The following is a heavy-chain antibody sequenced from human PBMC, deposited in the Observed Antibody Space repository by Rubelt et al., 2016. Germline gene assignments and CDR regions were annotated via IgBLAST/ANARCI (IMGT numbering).Heavy chain of an antibody. CDR2: ISSTSSYI. D-gene: IGHD6-6*01. CDR3: ARTSSSSCDY. CDR1: GFTFSNYR. V-gene: IGHV3-21*01. Sequence: GGSLRLSCAASGFTFSNYRMTWVRQAPGKGLEWVSSISSTSSYIYYADSVKGRFTISRDNAKNSLYLQMNSLRDDDTAVYYCARTSSSSCDYWGQGTLVTVSS. J-gene: IGHJ4*02.